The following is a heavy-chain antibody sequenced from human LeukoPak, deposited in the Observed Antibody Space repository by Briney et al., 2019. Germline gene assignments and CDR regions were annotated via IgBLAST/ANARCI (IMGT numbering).Heavy chain of an antibody. CDR1: GGSISGSSYY. Sequence: SETLSLTCTVSGGSISGSSYYWGWIRQPPGKGLEWIGSIYYSGSTYYNPSLKSRVTISVDTSKYQFSLKLSSVTAADTAVYYCARFSGSYFFDYWGQGTLVTVSS. J-gene: IGHJ4*02. D-gene: IGHD1-26*01. CDR3: ARFSGSYFFDY. V-gene: IGHV4-39*07. CDR2: IYYSGST.